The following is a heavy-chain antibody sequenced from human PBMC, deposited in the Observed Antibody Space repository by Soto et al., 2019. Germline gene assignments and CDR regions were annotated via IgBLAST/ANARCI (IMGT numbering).Heavy chain of an antibody. CDR3: ARGVYNWNYVFYYYYYYMDV. CDR2: INHSGST. Sequence: PSETLSLTCPVYGGSFSGYYWSWIRQPPGKGLESIGEINHSGSTNYNPSLKSRVTISVDTSKNQFSLKLSAVTAADTAVYYCARGVYNWNYVFYYYYYYMDVWGKGTTVTVAS. D-gene: IGHD1-1*01. J-gene: IGHJ6*03. V-gene: IGHV4-34*01. CDR1: GGSFSGYY.